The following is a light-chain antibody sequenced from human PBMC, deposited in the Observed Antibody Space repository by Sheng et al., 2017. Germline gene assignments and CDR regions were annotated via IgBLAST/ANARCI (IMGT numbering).Light chain of an antibody. Sequence: DIHMTQSPSSVSASVGDRVTITCRASQDIRSWLAWFQQIPGKAPRLLIYAASNLQNGVPSRFSGSGSGTDFTLTIISLQPEDFAIYYCQQAYNLPYTFGQGTKLEIK. CDR2: AAS. J-gene: IGKJ2*01. CDR3: QQAYNLPYT. CDR1: QDIRSW. V-gene: IGKV1-12*02.